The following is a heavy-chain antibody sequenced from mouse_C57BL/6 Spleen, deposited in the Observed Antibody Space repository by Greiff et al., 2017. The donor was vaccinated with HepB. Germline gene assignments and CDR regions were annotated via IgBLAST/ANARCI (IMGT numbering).Heavy chain of an antibody. CDR3: GGPSYYDYDWFAY. CDR1: GYTFTDYN. D-gene: IGHD2-4*01. CDR2: INPNNGGT. J-gene: IGHJ3*01. V-gene: IGHV1-22*01. Sequence: EVQRVESGPELVKPGASVKMSCKASGYTFTDYNMHWVKQSHGKSLEWIGYINPNNGGTSYNQKFKGKATLTVNKSSSTAYMELRSLTSEDSAVYYGGGPSYYDYDWFAYWGQGTLVTVSA.